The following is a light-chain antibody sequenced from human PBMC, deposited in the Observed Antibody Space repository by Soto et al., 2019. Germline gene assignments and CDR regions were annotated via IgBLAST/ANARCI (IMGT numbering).Light chain of an antibody. CDR3: QQYNSYSVT. V-gene: IGKV1-33*01. Sequence: DIQMSQSPSSLSASVGDRVTITFQASQNINNYLNWYQQKPGRAPKLLIYDASNLEAGVPSRFRGSGSGTEFTLTISSLQPDDFATYYCQQYNSYSVTFGQGTKVDI. J-gene: IGKJ1*01. CDR1: QNINNY. CDR2: DAS.